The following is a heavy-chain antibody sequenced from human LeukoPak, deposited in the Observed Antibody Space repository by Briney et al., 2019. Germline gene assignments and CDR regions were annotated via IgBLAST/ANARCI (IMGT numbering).Heavy chain of an antibody. CDR1: GFTFSSYG. V-gene: IGHV3-33*01. D-gene: IGHD2-21*02. J-gene: IGHJ3*02. CDR2: IWYDGSNK. CDR3: ARAGLTADAFDI. Sequence: GRSLRLSCAASGFTFSSYGMHWVRQAPGKGLEWAAVIWYDGSNKYYADSVKGRFTISRDNSKNTLYLQMNSLRAEDTAVYYCARAGLTADAFDIWGQGTMVTVSS.